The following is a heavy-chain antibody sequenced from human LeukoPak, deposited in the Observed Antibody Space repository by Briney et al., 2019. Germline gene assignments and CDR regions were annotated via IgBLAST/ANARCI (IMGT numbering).Heavy chain of an antibody. J-gene: IGHJ4*02. Sequence: PSETLSLTCAVYGGSFSGYYWSWIRRPPEKGLEWIGEINHSGSTNYNPSLKSRVTISVDTSKNQFSLKLSSVTAADTAVYYCARLVPRYGSGSQSDYWGQGTLVTVSS. D-gene: IGHD3-10*01. CDR2: INHSGST. CDR3: ARLVPRYGSGSQSDY. V-gene: IGHV4-34*01. CDR1: GGSFSGYY.